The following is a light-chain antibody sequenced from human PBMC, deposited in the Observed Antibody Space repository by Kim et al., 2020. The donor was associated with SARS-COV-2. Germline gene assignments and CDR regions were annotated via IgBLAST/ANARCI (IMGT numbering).Light chain of an antibody. V-gene: IGLV2-23*02. Sequence: QSALTQPASVSGSPGQSITISCTGDTSDVRTYKFVSWYQKHPGKAPKLIIYEVNRRPSGVSNRFSASKSGNTASLTISGLQPEDEADYYCCSYATTNTWVFGGGTQLTV. J-gene: IGLJ3*02. CDR2: EVN. CDR1: TSDVRTYKF. CDR3: CSYATTNTWV.